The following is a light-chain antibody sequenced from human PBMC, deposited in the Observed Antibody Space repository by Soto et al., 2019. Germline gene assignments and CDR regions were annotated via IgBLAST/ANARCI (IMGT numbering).Light chain of an antibody. CDR1: QSFRGNY. CDR3: QQYGISPRT. Sequence: EIVLTQSPGTLSLSPGERATLSCRASQSFRGNYLAWYQQKPGQAPRLLMYGASSRAIGIPDRFSGSGSGTDFTLTISRLEPEDIAVYYCQQYGISPRTFGQGTKVDI. CDR2: GAS. J-gene: IGKJ1*01. V-gene: IGKV3-20*01.